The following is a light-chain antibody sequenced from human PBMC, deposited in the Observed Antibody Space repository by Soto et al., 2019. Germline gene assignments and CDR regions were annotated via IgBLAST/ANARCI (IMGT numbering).Light chain of an antibody. Sequence: QSVLTQPPSASGSPGQSVPISCTGTSSDVGGYNYVSWYQQHPGKAPKLMIYEVSKRPSGVPDRFSGSKSGNTASLTVSGLQAEDEADYYCSSYAGSNNVVFGGGTKVTVL. CDR3: SSYAGSNNVV. CDR2: EVS. CDR1: SSDVGGYNY. V-gene: IGLV2-8*01. J-gene: IGLJ2*01.